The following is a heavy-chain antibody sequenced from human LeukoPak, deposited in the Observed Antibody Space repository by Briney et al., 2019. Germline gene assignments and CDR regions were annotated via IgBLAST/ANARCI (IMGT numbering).Heavy chain of an antibody. CDR2: IWSDGNNK. CDR3: ARDGQQSSPYAYDY. CDR1: GFSFWHHA. D-gene: IGHD2-2*01. J-gene: IGHJ4*02. Sequence: PGGSLRLSCAASGFSFWHHAMHWVRQAPGKGLGWLSQIWSDGNNKYYADTVRGRFTISRDTSKNTLYLEMNSLRAEDTAIYYCARDGQQSSPYAYDYWGQGTLVTVSS. V-gene: IGHV3-33*01.